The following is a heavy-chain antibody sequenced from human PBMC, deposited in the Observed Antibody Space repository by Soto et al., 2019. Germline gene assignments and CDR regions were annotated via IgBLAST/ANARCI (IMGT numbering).Heavy chain of an antibody. V-gene: IGHV5-51*01. J-gene: IGHJ6*02. CDR3: ARHRIRGGSRCGLDV. CDR1: GYTFSNYW. Sequence: EVLLEQSGAEVKKPGESLKISCKTSGYTFSNYWIGWGRQMPGKGLEWMGIIYPGDSDARYSPSFQGQVTFSVDKSINTAYLHWSSLKASDTAIYYCARHRIRGGSRCGLDVWGQGTTVTVSS. D-gene: IGHD3-16*01. CDR2: IYPGDSDA.